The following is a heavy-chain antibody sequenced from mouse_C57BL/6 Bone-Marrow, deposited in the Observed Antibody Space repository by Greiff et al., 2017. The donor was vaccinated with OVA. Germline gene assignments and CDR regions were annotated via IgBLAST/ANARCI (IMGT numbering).Heavy chain of an antibody. CDR3: AGSGGRYGHAMDY. CDR1: GYAFSSSW. J-gene: IGHJ4*01. Sequence: QVQLQQSGPELVKPGASVKISCKASGYAFSSSWMNWVKQRPGKGLEWIGRIYPGDGDTNYNGKFKGKATLTADKSSSTAYMQLSSLTSEDSAVYFCAGSGGRYGHAMDYWGQGTSVTVSS. CDR2: IYPGDGDT. D-gene: IGHD1-2*01. V-gene: IGHV1-82*01.